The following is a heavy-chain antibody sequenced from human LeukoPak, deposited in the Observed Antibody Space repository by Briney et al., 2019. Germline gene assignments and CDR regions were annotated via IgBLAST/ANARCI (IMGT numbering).Heavy chain of an antibody. V-gene: IGHV3-30*18. J-gene: IGHJ3*02. CDR3: AKERYYGSGSPDAFDI. Sequence: PGGSLRLSCAASGFTFSSYGMHWVRQAPGKGLEWVAVISYDGSNKYYADSVKGRFTISRDNSKNTLYLQMNSLRAEDTAVYYCAKERYYGSGSPDAFDIWGQGTMVTVSS. CDR2: ISYDGSNK. CDR1: GFTFSSYG. D-gene: IGHD3-10*01.